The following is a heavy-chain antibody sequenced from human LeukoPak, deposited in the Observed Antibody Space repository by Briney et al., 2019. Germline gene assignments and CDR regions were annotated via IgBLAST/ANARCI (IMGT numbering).Heavy chain of an antibody. CDR3: ARDRGFGDRITYGMDV. V-gene: IGHV4-31*03. D-gene: IGHD3-10*01. J-gene: IGHJ6*02. CDR1: GGSISSGGYY. CDR2: IYYSGST. Sequence: PSQTLSLTCTVSGGSISSGGYYWSWIRQHPGKGLEWIGYIYYSGSTYYNPSLKSRVTISVDTSKNQFSLKLSSVTAVDTAVYYCARDRGFGDRITYGMDVWGQGTTVTVSS.